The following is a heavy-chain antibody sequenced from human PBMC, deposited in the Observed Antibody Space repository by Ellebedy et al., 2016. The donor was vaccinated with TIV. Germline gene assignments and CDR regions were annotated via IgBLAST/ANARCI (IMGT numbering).Heavy chain of an antibody. CDR2: ISWDGGST. CDR3: AKAGYCSSTSCYSGGTNFDY. CDR1: GFTFDNYT. J-gene: IGHJ4*02. D-gene: IGHD2-2*01. Sequence: GESLKISCAASGFTFDNYTMHWVRQAPGKGLEWVSLISWDGGSTYYADSVKGRFTISRDNSKNSLYLQMNSLRTEDTALYYCAKAGYCSSTSCYSGGTNFDYWGQGTLVTVSS. V-gene: IGHV3-43*01.